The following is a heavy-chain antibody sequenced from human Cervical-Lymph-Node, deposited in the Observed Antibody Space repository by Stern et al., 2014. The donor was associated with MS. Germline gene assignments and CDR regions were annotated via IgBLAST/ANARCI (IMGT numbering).Heavy chain of an antibody. Sequence: VQLVESGGGLVQPGGSLRLSCAASGFTFSSYDMHWVRQATGKGLEWVSAIGTAGDTYYPGSVKGRFTISRENAKNSLYLQMNSLRAGDTAVYYCARARSSSGWTGGYYFDYWGQGTLVTVSS. CDR1: GFTFSSYD. D-gene: IGHD6-19*01. CDR3: ARARSSSGWTGGYYFDY. J-gene: IGHJ4*02. CDR2: IGTAGDT. V-gene: IGHV3-13*01.